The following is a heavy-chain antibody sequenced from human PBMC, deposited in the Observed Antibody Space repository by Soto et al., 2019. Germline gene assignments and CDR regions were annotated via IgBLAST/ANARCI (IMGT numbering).Heavy chain of an antibody. CDR1: GFPFSDYH. CDR2: ITNSGTSI. J-gene: IGHJ5*02. Sequence: GGSLRLSCEASGFPFSDYHMSWIRQPPGKGLEWVSYITNSGTSIYYADSVKGRFTISRDNAKNSLYLQMNSLRAEDTALYYCARRGYSSSWSSFDPWGQGTLVTVSS. D-gene: IGHD6-13*01. CDR3: ARRGYSSSWSSFDP. V-gene: IGHV3-11*01.